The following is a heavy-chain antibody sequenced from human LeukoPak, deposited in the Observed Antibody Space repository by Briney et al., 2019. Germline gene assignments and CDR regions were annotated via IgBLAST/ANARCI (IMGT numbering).Heavy chain of an antibody. Sequence: PGGSLRLSCVVSGFTVNINYMSWVRQAPGKGLEWVSVIYSGGTTYYADSVKGRFTISRDNSKNTLYLHINSLRAEDTAVYYCVKDNPLDYWGQGTLVIVSS. V-gene: IGHV3-53*01. D-gene: IGHD1-14*01. CDR1: GFTVNINY. CDR2: IYSGGTT. J-gene: IGHJ4*02. CDR3: VKDNPLDY.